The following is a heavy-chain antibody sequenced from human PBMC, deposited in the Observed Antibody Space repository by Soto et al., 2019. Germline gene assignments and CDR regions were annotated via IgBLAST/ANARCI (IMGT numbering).Heavy chain of an antibody. D-gene: IGHD2-8*01. CDR1: GFTFSSYG. CDR3: ARDRPISTNSNLANYYGMDV. J-gene: IGHJ6*02. CDR2: IWYDGSNK. Sequence: QVQLVESGGGVVQPGRSLRLSCAASGFTFSSYGMHWVRQAPGKGLEWVAVIWYDGSNKYYADSVKGRFTISRDNSKNTLYLQMNSLRAEDTAVYYCARDRPISTNSNLANYYGMDVWGQGTTVTVSS. V-gene: IGHV3-33*01.